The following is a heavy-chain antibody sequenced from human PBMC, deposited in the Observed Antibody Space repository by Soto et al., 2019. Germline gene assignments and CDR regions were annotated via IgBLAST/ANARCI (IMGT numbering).Heavy chain of an antibody. Sequence: GGSLRLSCAASGFTFSSYAMSWVRQAPGPGLEWVSAISGSGGSTYYADSVKGRVTISRDNSKNTLYLQMNSLRAEDRAVYYCASPSGGYSYGDAFDIWGQGTMVTVSS. V-gene: IGHV3-23*01. D-gene: IGHD5-18*01. CDR1: GFTFSSYA. J-gene: IGHJ3*02. CDR3: ASPSGGYSYGDAFDI. CDR2: ISGSGGST.